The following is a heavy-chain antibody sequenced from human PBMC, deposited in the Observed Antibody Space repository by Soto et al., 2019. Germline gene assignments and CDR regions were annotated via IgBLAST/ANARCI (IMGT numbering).Heavy chain of an antibody. J-gene: IGHJ4*02. D-gene: IGHD6-13*01. Sequence: MNISCKCSGYSFTSYWISWVRQMPGKGLEWMGRIDPSDSYTNYSPSFQGHVTISADKSISTAYLQWSSLKASDTAMYYCARYVAAAGTMWGQGTLVTVS. V-gene: IGHV5-10-1*01. CDR1: GYSFTSYW. CDR3: ARYVAAAGTM. CDR2: IDPSDSYT.